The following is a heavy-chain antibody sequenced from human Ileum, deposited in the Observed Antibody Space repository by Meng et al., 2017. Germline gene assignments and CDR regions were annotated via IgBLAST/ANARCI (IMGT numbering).Heavy chain of an antibody. J-gene: IGHJ4*01. V-gene: IGHV3-49*03. D-gene: IGHD2-2*01. Sequence: GESLKISCTASGYTFGDYAMSWFRQAPGKGLEWVGFIRSKAYGGTTEYAASVKGRFTISRADSKSIAYLPMNSLKTDDTAVYYCTKDRSKYILVVPAVTNLDYWGQGTMVTVSS. CDR3: TKDRSKYILVVPAVTNLDY. CDR2: IRSKAYGGTT. CDR1: GYTFGDYA.